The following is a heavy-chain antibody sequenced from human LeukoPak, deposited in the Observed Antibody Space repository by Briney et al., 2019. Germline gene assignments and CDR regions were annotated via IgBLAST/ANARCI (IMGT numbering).Heavy chain of an antibody. CDR2: IYSGGST. CDR3: ARGRYSYGLDY. D-gene: IGHD5-18*01. V-gene: IGHV3-53*01. CDR1: GFTVSSNY. Sequence: PGGSLRLSCATSGFTVSSNYMSWVRQAPGKGLEWVSVIYSGGSTYYADSVKGRFTISRDNSKNTLYLQMNSLRAEDTAVYYCARGRYSYGLDYWGQGTLVTVSS. J-gene: IGHJ4*02.